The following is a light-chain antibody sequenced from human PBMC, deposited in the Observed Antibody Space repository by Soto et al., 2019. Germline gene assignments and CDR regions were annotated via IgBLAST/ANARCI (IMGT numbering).Light chain of an antibody. Sequence: DIQMTQSPSTLSASVGDRVTITCRASQDIYRSLAWYQQKPGKAPKLLIYETSSLENGVPSRFSGSGSGTEFSLIISSLQSDDFATYYCQQYQTSSWTFGQGTKVEV. CDR2: ETS. CDR1: QDIYRS. V-gene: IGKV1-5*03. CDR3: QQYQTSSWT. J-gene: IGKJ1*01.